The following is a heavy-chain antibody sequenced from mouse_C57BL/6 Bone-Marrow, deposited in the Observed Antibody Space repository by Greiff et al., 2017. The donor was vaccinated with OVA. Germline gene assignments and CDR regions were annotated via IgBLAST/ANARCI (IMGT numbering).Heavy chain of an antibody. Sequence: VQLQQPGAELVRPGSSVKLSCKASGYTFTSYWMDWVKQRPGQGLEWIGNIYPSDSETHYNQKFKDKATLTVDKSSSTAYMQLSSLTSEDSAVYYCARGAYEAYWGQGTLVTVSA. CDR2: IYPSDSET. CDR3: ARGAYEAY. CDR1: GYTFTSYW. V-gene: IGHV1-61*01. D-gene: IGHD1-1*01. J-gene: IGHJ3*01.